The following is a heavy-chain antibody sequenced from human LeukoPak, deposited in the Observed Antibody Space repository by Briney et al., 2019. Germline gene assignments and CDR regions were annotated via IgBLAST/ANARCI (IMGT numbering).Heavy chain of an antibody. CDR3: AKVGESSGGYYSFDY. Sequence: PGGSLRLSCAASGFPLHDYAMHWVRQVPGKGLEWVSLISGGGGDTYYADSVRGRFAISRDNRKNSLYLQMDSLRTEDTALYYCAKVGESSGGYYSFDYWGQGTLVTVSS. V-gene: IGHV3-43*02. J-gene: IGHJ4*02. CDR2: ISGGGGDT. D-gene: IGHD3-22*01. CDR1: GFPLHDYA.